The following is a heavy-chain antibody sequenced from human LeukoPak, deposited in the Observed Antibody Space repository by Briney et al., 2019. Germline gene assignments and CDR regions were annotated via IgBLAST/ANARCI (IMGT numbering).Heavy chain of an antibody. D-gene: IGHD4-17*01. CDR2: IYSGGST. CDR3: ARVGDYGDSFDY. CDR1: GFTVSSSY. J-gene: IGHJ4*02. Sequence: GGSLRLSCAASGFTVSSSYMSWVRQAPGKGLEWVSLIYSGGSTYYADSVKGRFTISRDNSKNTLYLQMNSLRAEDTAVYYCARVGDYGDSFDYWGQGTLVTVSS. V-gene: IGHV3-66*01.